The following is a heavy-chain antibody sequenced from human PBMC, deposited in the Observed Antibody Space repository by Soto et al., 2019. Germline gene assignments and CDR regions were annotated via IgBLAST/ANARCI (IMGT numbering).Heavy chain of an antibody. V-gene: IGHV4-59*01. CDR3: ARDVSPTY. CDR2: IYYSGSP. Sequence: SETLSLTCLFSGDSISPYYPTWIRQPPGKGLEWIGHIYYSGSPNYNPSLKSRVTISVDTSKSQFSLKLSSVTAADTAVYYCARDVSPTYWGQGMLVTVSS. J-gene: IGHJ4*02. CDR1: GDSISPYY.